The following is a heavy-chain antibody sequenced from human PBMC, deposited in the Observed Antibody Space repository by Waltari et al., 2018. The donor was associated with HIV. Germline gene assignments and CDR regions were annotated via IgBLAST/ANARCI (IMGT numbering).Heavy chain of an antibody. D-gene: IGHD3-16*01. CDR1: GYTFIGYF. CDR2: LNPRSGDT. CDR3: HRPWDSDHWGSDL. V-gene: IGHV1-2*02. Sequence: QDQLIQSGTEVKEPGASLRVSCRPSGYTFIGYFIHWVRQAPGQGLEWMGDLNPRSGDTEYAQKFRGRVTLTGDTSVNTAYLDLKGLRFDDTATYFCHRPWDSDHWGSDLWGQGTLVIVS. J-gene: IGHJ4*01.